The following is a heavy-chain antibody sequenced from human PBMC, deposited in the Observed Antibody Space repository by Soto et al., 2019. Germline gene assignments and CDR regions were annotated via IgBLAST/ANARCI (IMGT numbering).Heavy chain of an antibody. Sequence: GGSLRLSCAASGFTFSSYSMNWVRQAPGKGLEWVSSISSSSSYIYYADSVKGRFTISRDNAKNSLYLQMNSLRAEDTAVYYCARHTAMVSHFDYWGQGTLVTVSS. J-gene: IGHJ4*02. V-gene: IGHV3-21*01. D-gene: IGHD5-18*01. CDR3: ARHTAMVSHFDY. CDR1: GFTFSSYS. CDR2: ISSSSSYI.